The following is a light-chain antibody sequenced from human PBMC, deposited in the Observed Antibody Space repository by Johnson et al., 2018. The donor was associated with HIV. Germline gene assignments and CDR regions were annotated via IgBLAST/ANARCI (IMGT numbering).Light chain of an antibody. J-gene: IGLJ1*01. Sequence: SVLTQPPSVSASPGQKVTISCSGGSSNIGSTYVSWYQQVPGTAPKLLIYDNDRRPSGVPDRFSGSKSGTSATLDITGLQSGDEADYYCGTWDASLSVNVFGPGTKVTVL. CDR2: DND. V-gene: IGLV1-51*02. CDR3: GTWDASLSVNV. CDR1: SSNIGSTY.